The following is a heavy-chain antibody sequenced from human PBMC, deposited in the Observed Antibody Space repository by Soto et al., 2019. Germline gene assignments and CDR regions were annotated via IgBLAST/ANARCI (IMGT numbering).Heavy chain of an antibody. CDR2: ISYDGSNK. CDR3: AREGYSSNALYGMDV. J-gene: IGHJ6*02. D-gene: IGHD6-19*01. Sequence: QVQLVESGGGVVQPGRSLRLSCAASGFTFSSYAMHWVRQAPGKGLEWVAVISYDGSNKYYADSVKGRFTISGDNSKHTLYLQMNSLRAEDKTVYYCAREGYSSNALYGMDVWGQGTTVNVSS. V-gene: IGHV3-30-3*01. CDR1: GFTFSSYA.